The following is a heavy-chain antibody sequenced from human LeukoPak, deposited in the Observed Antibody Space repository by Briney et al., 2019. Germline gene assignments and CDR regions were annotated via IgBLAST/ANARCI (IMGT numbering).Heavy chain of an antibody. D-gene: IGHD6-25*01. J-gene: IGHJ4*02. CDR3: AREKRRLVDF. CDR1: GVTFSEYT. CDR2: ITHDGGYV. V-gene: IGHV3-43*01. Sequence: GGSLRLSCAAYGVTFSEYTMHWIRQAPGKGLERVSLITHDGGYVVYDDSVRGRFTISRDNSRNSLYLQMDSLRTEDTALYYCAREKRRLVDFWGQGTLVTVSS.